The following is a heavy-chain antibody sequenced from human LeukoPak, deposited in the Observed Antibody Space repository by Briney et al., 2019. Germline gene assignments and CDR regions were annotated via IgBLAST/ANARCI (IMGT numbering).Heavy chain of an antibody. Sequence: SETLSLTCTVSGGSISSGGFYWTWIRQPAGKGLEWIGRVFTSGSTNYNPSLKSRVTISVDTSKNQFSLKLSSVTAADTAVYYCAGIQQYYFDYWGQGTLVTVSS. CDR1: GGSISSGGFY. D-gene: IGHD5-18*01. CDR3: AGIQQYYFDY. V-gene: IGHV4-61*02. CDR2: VFTSGST. J-gene: IGHJ4*02.